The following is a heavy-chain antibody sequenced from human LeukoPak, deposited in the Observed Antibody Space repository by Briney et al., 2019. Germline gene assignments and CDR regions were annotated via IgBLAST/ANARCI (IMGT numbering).Heavy chain of an antibody. J-gene: IGHJ6*03. V-gene: IGHV3-21*01. D-gene: IGHD1-1*01. CDR2: ISSSSSYI. CDR1: GFTFSSYS. Sequence: GGSLRLSCAASGFTFSSYSMNWVRQAPGKGLEWVSSISSSSSYIYYADSVKGRLTISRDNAKNSLYLQMNSLRAEDTAVYYCARDGIGTAYYYYMDVWGKGTTVTVSS. CDR3: ARDGIGTAYYYYMDV.